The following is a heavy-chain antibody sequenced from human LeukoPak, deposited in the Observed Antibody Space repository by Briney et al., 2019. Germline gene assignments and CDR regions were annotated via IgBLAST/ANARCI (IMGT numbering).Heavy chain of an antibody. CDR2: IKQDGSEK. CDR1: GFTFSSYW. J-gene: IGHJ4*02. V-gene: IGHV3-7*01. D-gene: IGHD6-13*01. Sequence: GGSLRLSCAASGFTFSSYWMSWVRQAPGKGLERVANIKQDGSEKYYVDSVKGRFTISRDNAKNSLYLQMNSLRAEDTAVYYCAREGPGYSSSWYVYWGQGTLVTVSS. CDR3: AREGPGYSSSWYVY.